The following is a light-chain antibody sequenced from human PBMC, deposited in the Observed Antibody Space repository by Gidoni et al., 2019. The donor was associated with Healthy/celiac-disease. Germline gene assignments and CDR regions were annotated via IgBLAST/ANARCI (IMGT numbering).Light chain of an antibody. Sequence: EIVLSPSPATLGLSPGERATLSCRASQSVSSYLAWYQQKPGQAPRLLIYDASNRATGIPARFSGSGSGTDFTLTISSLEPEDFAVYYCQQRSNWPRTFGQGTKVEFK. CDR2: DAS. J-gene: IGKJ1*01. CDR3: QQRSNWPRT. CDR1: QSVSSY. V-gene: IGKV3-11*01.